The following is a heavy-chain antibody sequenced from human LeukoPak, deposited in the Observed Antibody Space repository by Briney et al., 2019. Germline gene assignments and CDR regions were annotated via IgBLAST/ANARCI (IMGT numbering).Heavy chain of an antibody. CDR1: GGSISSGGYY. Sequence: SETLSLTCTVSGGSISSGGYYWSWIRQHPGKGLGWIGYIYYSGSTYYNPSLKSRVTISVDTSKNQFSLKLSSVTAADTAVYYCARALSFDYGDYGTFDYWGQGTLVTVSS. CDR3: ARALSFDYGDYGTFDY. CDR2: IYYSGST. D-gene: IGHD4-17*01. V-gene: IGHV4-31*03. J-gene: IGHJ4*02.